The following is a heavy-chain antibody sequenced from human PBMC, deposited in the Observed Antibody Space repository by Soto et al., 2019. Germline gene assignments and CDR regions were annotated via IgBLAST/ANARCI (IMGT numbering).Heavy chain of an antibody. CDR3: ARGGVWDYYGMDV. J-gene: IGHJ6*02. D-gene: IGHD1-26*01. CDR2: INAGNGNT. V-gene: IGHV1-3*01. CDR1: GYTFTIYA. Sequence: ASVKVSCKASGYTFTIYAMHLVRQAPGQRLEWMGWINAGNGNTKYSQKFQGRVTITRDTSASTAYMELSSLRSEDTAVYYCARGGVWDYYGMDVWGQGTTVTVSS.